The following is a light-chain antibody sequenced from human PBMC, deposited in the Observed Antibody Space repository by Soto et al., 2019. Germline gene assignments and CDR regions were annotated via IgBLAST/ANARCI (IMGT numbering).Light chain of an antibody. CDR2: EAS. V-gene: IGKV1-5*03. CDR3: QQYNSLSVT. CDR1: QTIHTW. J-gene: IGKJ1*01. Sequence: DIQMTQSPSTLSASVGDRVTITCRASQTIHTWLAWYQQKPGKAPKLLIHEASALEDGVPSRFSGSVSGTEFTLTISSLQPGDFATYYCQQYNSLSVTFGQGTKVEIK.